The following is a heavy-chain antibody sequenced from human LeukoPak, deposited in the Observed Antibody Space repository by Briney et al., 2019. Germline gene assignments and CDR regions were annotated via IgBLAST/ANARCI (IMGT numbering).Heavy chain of an antibody. V-gene: IGHV3-53*01. Sequence: GGSLRLSCAASGFTVSSNYMSWVRQAPGKGLEWVSVIYSGGSTYYADSVKGRFTISRDNSKNTLYLQMNSLRAEDTAVYYCARGYSYGYGFDYFDYWGQGTLVTVSS. J-gene: IGHJ4*02. CDR3: ARGYSYGYGFDYFDY. CDR2: IYSGGST. D-gene: IGHD5-18*01. CDR1: GFTVSSNY.